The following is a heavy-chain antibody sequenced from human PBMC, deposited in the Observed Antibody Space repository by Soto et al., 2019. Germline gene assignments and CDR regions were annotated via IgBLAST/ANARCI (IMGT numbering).Heavy chain of an antibody. J-gene: IGHJ4*02. CDR2: ISGSGGST. CDR3: AKTLIIAVAGDNFDY. Sequence: GESLKISCAASGFTFSSYAMSWVRQAPGKGLEWVSAISGSGGSTYYADSVKGRFTISRDNSKNTLYLQMNSLRAEDTAVYYCAKTLIIAVAGDNFDYWGQGTLVTVSS. CDR1: GFTFSSYA. V-gene: IGHV3-23*01. D-gene: IGHD6-19*01.